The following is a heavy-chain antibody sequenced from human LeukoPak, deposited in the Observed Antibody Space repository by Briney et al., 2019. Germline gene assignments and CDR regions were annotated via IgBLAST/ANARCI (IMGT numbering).Heavy chain of an antibody. Sequence: SETLSLTCTVSGASITSYYWSWIRQPPGKGLEWIGYVYYNGNTNYNPSLKSRVTISVDTSKNQFSLKLSSVTAADTAVYHCARSSIVVVPAAMDYWYFDLWGRGTLVTVSS. V-gene: IGHV4-59*08. CDR1: GASITSYY. CDR3: ARSSIVVVPAAMDYWYFDL. CDR2: VYYNGNT. D-gene: IGHD2-2*01. J-gene: IGHJ2*01.